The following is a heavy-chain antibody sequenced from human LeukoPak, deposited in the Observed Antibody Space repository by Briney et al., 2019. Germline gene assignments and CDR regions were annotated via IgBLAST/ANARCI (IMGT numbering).Heavy chain of an antibody. V-gene: IGHV3-21*01. J-gene: IGHJ4*02. D-gene: IGHD5-24*01. CDR1: GFTFSSYS. CDR2: ISSSSSHI. Sequence: GGSLRLSCAASGFTFSSYSMNWVRQAPGKGLEWVSSISSSSSHIYYADSVKGRFTISRDNAKNSLYLQMNSLRAEDTAVYYCAREGVEMATITFSYWGQGTLVTVSS. CDR3: AREGVEMATITFSY.